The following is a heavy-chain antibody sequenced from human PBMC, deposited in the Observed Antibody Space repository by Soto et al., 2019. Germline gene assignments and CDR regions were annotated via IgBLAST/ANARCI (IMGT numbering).Heavy chain of an antibody. CDR3: ARDHPYYYDSSGVRYYGMDV. J-gene: IGHJ6*02. D-gene: IGHD3-22*01. V-gene: IGHV3-30-3*01. CDR1: GFTFSSYA. Sequence: GSLRLSCAASGFTFSSYAMHWVRQAPGKGLEWVAVISYDGSNKYYADSVKGRFTISRDNSKNTLYLQMNSLRAEDTAVYYCARDHPYYYDSSGVRYYGMDVWGQGTTVTVSS. CDR2: ISYDGSNK.